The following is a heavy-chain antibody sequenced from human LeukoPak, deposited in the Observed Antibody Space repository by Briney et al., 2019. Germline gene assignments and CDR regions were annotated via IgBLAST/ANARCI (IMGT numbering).Heavy chain of an antibody. Sequence: PGGSLRLSCAASGFTFSSYEMNWVRQAPGKGLEWVSYISSSGTIYYADSVKGRFTISRDNAENSLYLQMNSLRAEDTAVYYCARHRELRYYMDVWGKGTTVTVSS. J-gene: IGHJ6*03. CDR2: ISSSGTI. CDR1: GFTFSSYE. CDR3: ARHRELRYYMDV. D-gene: IGHD3-10*01. V-gene: IGHV3-48*03.